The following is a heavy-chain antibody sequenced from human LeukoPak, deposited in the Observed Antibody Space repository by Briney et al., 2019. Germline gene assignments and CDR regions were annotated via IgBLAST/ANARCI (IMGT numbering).Heavy chain of an antibody. D-gene: IGHD6-19*01. CDR3: ASGGGWVFFN. Sequence: GGSLRLSCAASGFPFSSRWLSWFRQSPGKGLEWVAHISHDGSEKHYVDSVKGRFTISRDNARNSQFLQMNSLRVDDTAVYYCASGGGWVFFNWGQGTLVTVSS. J-gene: IGHJ4*02. V-gene: IGHV3-7*01. CDR1: GFPFSSRW. CDR2: ISHDGSEK.